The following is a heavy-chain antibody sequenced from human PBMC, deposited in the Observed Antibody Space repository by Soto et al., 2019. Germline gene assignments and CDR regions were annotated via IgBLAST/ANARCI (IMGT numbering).Heavy chain of an antibody. CDR3: AKARCSTTNCYVPDY. CDR1: GFTFSTYT. D-gene: IGHD2-2*01. J-gene: IGHJ4*02. CDR2: ISGSGASP. V-gene: IGHV3-23*01. Sequence: GGSLRLSCAASGFTFSTYTMSWVRRAPGKGLEWVSAISGSGASPSYADSVQGRFTISRDNPKRTLYLQMNNLRAEDTAVYYCAKARCSTTNCYVPDYWGQGTLVTSPQ.